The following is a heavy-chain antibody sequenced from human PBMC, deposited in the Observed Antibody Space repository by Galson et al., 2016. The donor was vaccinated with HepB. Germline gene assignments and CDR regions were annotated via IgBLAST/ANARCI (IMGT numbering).Heavy chain of an antibody. CDR3: ARSPLSIALVRGGLDY. CDR1: GYTFTSYD. D-gene: IGHD3-10*02. CDR2: MSPNSGDT. J-gene: IGHJ4*02. Sequence: SGYTFTSYDINWVRQATGQGLEWMGRMSPNSGDTGYTQKFQGRVTLTRNTSTSTVYMELSGLKSEDTGVYYCARSPLSIALVRGGLDYWGQGTLVTVSS. V-gene: IGHV1-8*01.